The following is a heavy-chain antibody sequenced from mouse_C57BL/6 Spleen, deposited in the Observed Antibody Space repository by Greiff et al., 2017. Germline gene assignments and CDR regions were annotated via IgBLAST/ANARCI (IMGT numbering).Heavy chain of an antibody. J-gene: IGHJ2*01. CDR1: GFTFSDAW. Sequence: EVKLEESGGGLVQPGGSMKLSCAASGFTFSDAWMDWVRQSPEKGLEWVAEIRNKANNHAKYYAESVKGSFTISRDDSKSSVYLQMNSLRAEDTGIYYWTSNWAPYFDYWGQGTTLTVSS. CDR2: IRNKANNHAK. D-gene: IGHD4-1*01. CDR3: TSNWAPYFDY. V-gene: IGHV6-6*01.